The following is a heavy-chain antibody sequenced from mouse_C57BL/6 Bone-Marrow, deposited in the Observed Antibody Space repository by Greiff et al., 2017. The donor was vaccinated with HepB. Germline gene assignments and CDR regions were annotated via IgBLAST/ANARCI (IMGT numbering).Heavy chain of an antibody. Sequence: VKLQESGPELVKPGASVKISCKASGYAFSSSWMNWVKQRPGKGLEWIGRIYPGDGDTNYNGKFKGKATLTADKSSSTAYMQLSSLTSEDSAVYFCARADYDVGDAMDYWGQGTSVTVSS. D-gene: IGHD2-4*01. CDR3: ARADYDVGDAMDY. J-gene: IGHJ4*01. CDR2: IYPGDGDT. CDR1: GYAFSSSW. V-gene: IGHV1-82*01.